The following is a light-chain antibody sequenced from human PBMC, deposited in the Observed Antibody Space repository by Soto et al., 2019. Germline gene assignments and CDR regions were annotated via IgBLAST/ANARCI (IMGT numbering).Light chain of an antibody. CDR1: SSDVGGYNY. V-gene: IGLV2-14*01. J-gene: IGLJ1*01. CDR2: EVS. Sequence: QSVLTQPASVSGSPGQSITISCTGSSSDVGGYNYVSWYQQYPGKAPKLMIYEVSNRPSGVSNRFSGSKSGNTASLTISGLQAEDEADYYCSSFASGKTDVFGTGTKLTVL. CDR3: SSFASGKTDV.